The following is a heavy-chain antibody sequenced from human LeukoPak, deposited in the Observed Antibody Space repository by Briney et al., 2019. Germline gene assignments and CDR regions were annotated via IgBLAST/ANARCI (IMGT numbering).Heavy chain of an antibody. J-gene: IGHJ4*02. CDR3: ARDGTPEAYYYGSGSYYFDY. D-gene: IGHD3-10*01. CDR1: GGSISNSRYY. Sequence: SETLSLTCTVSGGSISNSRYYWGWIRQPPGKGLEWIGRIYTSGSTNYNPSLKSRVTMSVDTSKNQFSLKLSSVTAADTAVYYCARDGTPEAYYYGSGSYYFDYWGQGTLVTVSS. CDR2: IYTSGST. V-gene: IGHV4-39*07.